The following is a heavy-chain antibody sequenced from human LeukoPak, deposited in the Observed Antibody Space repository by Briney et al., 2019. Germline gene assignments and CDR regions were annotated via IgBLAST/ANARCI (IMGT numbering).Heavy chain of an antibody. CDR2: IYYGGST. CDR1: GGSISSSSYY. V-gene: IGHV4-39*01. J-gene: IGHJ4*02. Sequence: SETLSLTCTVSGGSISSSSYYWGWIRQPPGKGLEWIGSIYYGGSTYYNPSLKSRVTISVDTSKNQFSLKLSSVTAADTAVYYCARRRRGFDYWGQGTLVTVSS. D-gene: IGHD3-10*01. CDR3: ARRRRGFDY.